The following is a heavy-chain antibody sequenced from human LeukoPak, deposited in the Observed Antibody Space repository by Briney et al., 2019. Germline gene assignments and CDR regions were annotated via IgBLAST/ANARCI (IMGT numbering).Heavy chain of an antibody. J-gene: IGHJ4*02. CDR3: AKDLPGYSLY. D-gene: IGHD6-13*01. CDR1: GFTFSIYG. Sequence: GGSLRLSCAASGFTFSIYGMHWVRQAPGKGLEWVAFIRYDGSNNYYADSVKGRFTISRDNSKNTLYLQMNSLRAEDTAVYYCAKDLPGYSLYWGQGTLVTVSS. CDR2: IRYDGSNN. V-gene: IGHV3-30*02.